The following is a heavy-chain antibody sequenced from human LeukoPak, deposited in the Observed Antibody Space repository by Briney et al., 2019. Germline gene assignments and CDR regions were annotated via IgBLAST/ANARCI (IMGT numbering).Heavy chain of an antibody. CDR1: GFTFSSYW. D-gene: IGHD3-9*01. J-gene: IGHJ6*02. Sequence: GGSLRLSCAASGFTFSSYWMHWVRQAPGKGLVWVSRINSDGSSTSYADSVKGRFTISRDNAKNTLYLQTNSLRAEDTAVYYCWAPPVYFDQNHGRDHYYGMDVWGQGTTVTVSS. CDR2: INSDGSST. V-gene: IGHV3-74*01. CDR3: WAPPVYFDQNHGRDHYYGMDV.